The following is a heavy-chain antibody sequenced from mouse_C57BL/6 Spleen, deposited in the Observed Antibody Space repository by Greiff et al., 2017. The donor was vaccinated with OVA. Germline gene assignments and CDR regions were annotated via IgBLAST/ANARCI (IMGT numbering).Heavy chain of an antibody. Sequence: EVMLVESGTVLARPGASVKMSCKTSGYTFTSYWMHWVKQRPGQGLEWIGAIYPGNSDTSYNQKFKGKAKLTAVTSASTAYMELSSLTNEDSAVYYCTRSSITTVVVDYWGQGTTLTVSS. CDR3: TRSSITTVVVDY. V-gene: IGHV1-5*01. CDR2: IYPGNSDT. D-gene: IGHD1-1*01. J-gene: IGHJ2*01. CDR1: GYTFTSYW.